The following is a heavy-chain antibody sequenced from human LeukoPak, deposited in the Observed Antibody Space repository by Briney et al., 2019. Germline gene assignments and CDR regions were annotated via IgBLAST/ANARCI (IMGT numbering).Heavy chain of an antibody. CDR2: IYYSGST. CDR3: ARHLRGYSYGPFDS. CDR1: GGSISSYY. J-gene: IGHJ4*02. D-gene: IGHD5-18*01. V-gene: IGHV4-59*08. Sequence: SETLSLTCTVSGGSISSYYWSWIRQPPGKGLEWIGYIYYSGSTNHNPSLKSRVTISVDTSKNQFSLKLSSVTAADTAVYYCARHLRGYSYGPFDSWGQGTLVTVSS.